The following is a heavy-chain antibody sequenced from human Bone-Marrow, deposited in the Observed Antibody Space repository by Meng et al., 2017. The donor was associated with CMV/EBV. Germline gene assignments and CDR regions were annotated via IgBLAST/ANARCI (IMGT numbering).Heavy chain of an antibody. D-gene: IGHD3-3*01. CDR3: ARDLIHDFWSGYGYYYGMDV. CDR1: GFTFSSYW. CDR2: INSDGSST. V-gene: IGHV3-74*01. Sequence: GESLISCAASGFTFSSYWMHWVRQAPGKGLVWVSRINSDGSSTSYADSVKGRFTISRDNAKNTLYLQMNSLRAEDTAVYYCARDLIHDFWSGYGYYYGMDVWGRGTTVTVSS. J-gene: IGHJ6*01.